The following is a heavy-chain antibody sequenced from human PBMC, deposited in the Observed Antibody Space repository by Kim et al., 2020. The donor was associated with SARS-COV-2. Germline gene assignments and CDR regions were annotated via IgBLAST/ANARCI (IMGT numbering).Heavy chain of an antibody. CDR1: GFTFHNFA. Sequence: GGSLRLSCVASGFTFHNFAMHWVRQAPGKGLEWVSTVSASGAGTFYAESVKGRFTISRDNAKNILYLQMNSLRAEDTAIFYCAKAHRDGRSHYGMDVWRRGPTLPVSS. CDR2: VSASGAGT. V-gene: IGHV3-23*01. CDR3: AKAHRDGRSHYGMDV. J-gene: IGHJ6*02.